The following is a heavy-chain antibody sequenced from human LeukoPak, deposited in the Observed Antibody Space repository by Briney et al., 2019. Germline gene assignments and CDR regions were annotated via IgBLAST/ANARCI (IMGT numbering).Heavy chain of an antibody. Sequence: PGGSLRLSCLASGFNFNSLSMNWVRQVPGKGLEWVSHITGTGRTTHYSDSVKGRFSISRDNAKNSLFLQMDSLRVEDTGVYYCATDGDGHGGYALHYWGQGILVAVSS. D-gene: IGHD5-18*01. V-gene: IGHV3-48*01. CDR2: ITGTGRTT. J-gene: IGHJ4*02. CDR1: GFNFNSLS. CDR3: ATDGDGHGGYALHY.